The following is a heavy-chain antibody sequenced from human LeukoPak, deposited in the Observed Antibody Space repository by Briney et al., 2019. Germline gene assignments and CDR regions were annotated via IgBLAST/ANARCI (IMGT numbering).Heavy chain of an antibody. D-gene: IGHD6-19*01. J-gene: IGHJ4*02. CDR2: ISYSGST. CDR3: VKSGGYGLIDY. V-gene: IGHV4-39*01. CDR1: GGSISSSNYY. Sequence: SETLSLTCSVSGGSISSSNYYWGWIRQPPGKGLEWIGSISYSGSTYYNVSLKSRLTISVDTSQNQFSLRLSSVTAADTAMYYCVKSGGYGLIDYWGQGTLVTVSS.